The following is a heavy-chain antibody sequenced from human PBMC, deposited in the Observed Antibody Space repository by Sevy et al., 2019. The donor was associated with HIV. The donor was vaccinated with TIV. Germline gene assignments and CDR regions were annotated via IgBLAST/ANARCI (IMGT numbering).Heavy chain of an antibody. Sequence: GGSLRLSCAASGFTFSSYSMNWVRQAPGKGLEWVSSISSSSSYIYYADSVKGRFTISRDNANNSLYLQMNSLRAEDTAVYYCARDEAAAGDAFDIWGQGTMVTVSS. CDR2: ISSSSSYI. J-gene: IGHJ3*02. CDR1: GFTFSSYS. V-gene: IGHV3-21*01. D-gene: IGHD6-13*01. CDR3: ARDEAAAGDAFDI.